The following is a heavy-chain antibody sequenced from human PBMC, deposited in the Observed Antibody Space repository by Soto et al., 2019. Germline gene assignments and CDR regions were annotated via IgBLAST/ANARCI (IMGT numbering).Heavy chain of an antibody. V-gene: IGHV1-69*06. J-gene: IGHJ4*02. Sequence: SVKGCCKASGGTLSSFINYPINWVRQAPGQGLEWMGGIVPNVGTVNYAQKFQGRVTITADKSTGTAYMEVSSLRSEDTALYYCARRDTSGFLRYFDNWGQGTLVTVSS. D-gene: IGHD3-3*01. CDR2: IVPNVGTV. CDR1: GGTLSSFINYP. CDR3: ARRDTSGFLRYFDN.